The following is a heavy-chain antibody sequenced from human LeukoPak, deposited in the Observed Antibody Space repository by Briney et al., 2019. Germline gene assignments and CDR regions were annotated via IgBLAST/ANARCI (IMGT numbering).Heavy chain of an antibody. D-gene: IGHD3-10*01. J-gene: IGHJ4*02. CDR1: GFTFTDYT. V-gene: IGHV3-23*01. Sequence: GGSLRLSCAASGFTFTDYTMTWVRQAPGKGLEWVSGISGSGGRTYYTDSVKGRFTISRDNSKNTLYLQMNSLRAEDTAVYYCAKSMERITMVRGVIINPFDYWGQGTLVTVSS. CDR2: ISGSGGRT. CDR3: AKSMERITMVRGVIINPFDY.